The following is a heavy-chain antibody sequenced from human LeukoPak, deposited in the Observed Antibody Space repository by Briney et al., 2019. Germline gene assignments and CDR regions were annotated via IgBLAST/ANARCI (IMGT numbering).Heavy chain of an antibody. CDR2: ISGYNGNK. J-gene: IGHJ4*02. CDR1: GCTFITYG. Sequence: ASVKVSCKASGCTFITYGITWVRQAPGQGLEWMGWISGYNGNKKYAQKFQGRVTMTTDTSTSTAYMEMRSLRSDDTAVYYCARSHDYGDYGGLPNWGQGTLVTVSS. V-gene: IGHV1-18*01. D-gene: IGHD4-17*01. CDR3: ARSHDYGDYGGLPN.